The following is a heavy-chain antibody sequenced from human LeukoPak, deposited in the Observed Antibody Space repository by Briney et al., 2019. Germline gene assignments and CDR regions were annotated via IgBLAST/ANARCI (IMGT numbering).Heavy chain of an antibody. D-gene: IGHD5-12*01. J-gene: IGHJ4*02. CDR3: ARGGYSFDY. CDR2: LHADANEK. Sequence: PGGSLRLSCAAYGFSLSGYWMSWVRQAPGKGLEWVARLHADANEKYFVHSVKGRFTVSRDNAKNSLYLQMNSLRVEDTAVYYCARGGYSFDYRGQGTLVTVSS. CDR1: GFSLSGYW. V-gene: IGHV3-7*01.